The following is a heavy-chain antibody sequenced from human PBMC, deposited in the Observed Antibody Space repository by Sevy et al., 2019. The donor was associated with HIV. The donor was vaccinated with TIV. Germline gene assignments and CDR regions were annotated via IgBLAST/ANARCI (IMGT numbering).Heavy chain of an antibody. J-gene: IGHJ4*02. Sequence: SETLSLTCSVSGGSISSYYCSWIRQSPGKGLEWIGYVYYSGNTNYNPSLKSRVIISIDTSKNQFSLKLRSVTAADTAVYYCARDPIAVAPYFDNWGQGTLVTVSS. CDR3: ARDPIAVAPYFDN. CDR2: VYYSGNT. CDR1: GGSISSYY. D-gene: IGHD6-19*01. V-gene: IGHV4-59*01.